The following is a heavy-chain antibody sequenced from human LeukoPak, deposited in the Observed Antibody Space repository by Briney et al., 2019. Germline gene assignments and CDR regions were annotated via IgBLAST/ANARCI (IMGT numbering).Heavy chain of an antibody. V-gene: IGHV3-23*01. Sequence: GGSLRLSCAASGFTFDTYAMTWVCQAPGRGLEWVTVIGPTGHDIHYADSVKGRFTISRDNSQNTLYLQMNGLRAEDTAVYYCAKYCGGDCFRNFDCWGQGTLVTVSS. CDR3: AKYCGGDCFRNFDC. CDR1: GFTFDTYA. CDR2: IGPTGHDI. J-gene: IGHJ4*02. D-gene: IGHD2-21*02.